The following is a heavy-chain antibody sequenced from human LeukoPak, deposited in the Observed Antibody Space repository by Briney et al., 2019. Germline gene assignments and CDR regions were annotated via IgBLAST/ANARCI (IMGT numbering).Heavy chain of an antibody. Sequence: SETLSLTCTVSGGSISSYYWSWIRQPPGKGLEWIGYIYYSGSTNYNPSLKSRVTISEDTSKNQFSLKLSSVTAADTAVYYCAGYDYVWGSYRYKQYGMDVWGQGTTVTVSS. CDR1: GGSISSYY. CDR3: AGYDYVWGSYRYKQYGMDV. J-gene: IGHJ6*02. D-gene: IGHD3-16*02. V-gene: IGHV4-59*01. CDR2: IYYSGST.